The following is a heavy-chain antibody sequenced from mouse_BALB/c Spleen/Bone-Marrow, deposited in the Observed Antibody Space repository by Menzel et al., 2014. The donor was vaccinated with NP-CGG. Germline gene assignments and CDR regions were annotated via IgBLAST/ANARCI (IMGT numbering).Heavy chain of an antibody. CDR2: INNNDGNT. CDR1: GFTFSSYG. CDR3: ARDNYGSRFDY. Sequence: EVMLVESGGGLVQPGGSLKLSCAASGFTFSSYGMSWVRQTPDERLELVATINNNDGNTYYPDSVKGRFTISRDNAKNPLYLQMSSLKSEDTAMYYCARDNYGSRFDYWGQGTTLTVSS. V-gene: IGHV5-6-3*01. J-gene: IGHJ2*01. D-gene: IGHD1-1*01.